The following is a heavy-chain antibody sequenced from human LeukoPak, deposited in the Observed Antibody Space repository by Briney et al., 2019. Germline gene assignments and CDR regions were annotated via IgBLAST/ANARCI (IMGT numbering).Heavy chain of an antibody. D-gene: IGHD2-8*01. J-gene: IGHJ6*02. CDR2: ISANNGNT. V-gene: IGHV1-18*01. CDR3: ARVLYGIVNYYYYGMDV. Sequence: ASVKVSFKASGYTFTSYGFSWVRQAPGQGLEWMGWISANNGNTNYAQKLQGRVTMTIDTYTSKAYMDLKRLRSDDTAVYYCARVLYGIVNYYYYGMDVWGRATTDTVS. CDR1: GYTFTSYG.